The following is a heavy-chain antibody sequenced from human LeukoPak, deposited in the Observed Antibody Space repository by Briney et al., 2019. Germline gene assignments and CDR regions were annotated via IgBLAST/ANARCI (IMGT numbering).Heavy chain of an antibody. Sequence: SETLSLTCTVSGGSISSGDYYWSWIRQPPGKGLEWIGYIYYSGSTYYNPSLKSRVTISVDTSKNQFSLKLSSVTAADTAVYYCAVTMVRGVIYQLLYDYWGQGTLVTVSS. CDR1: GGSISSGDYY. V-gene: IGHV4-30-4*01. D-gene: IGHD3-10*01. J-gene: IGHJ4*02. CDR3: AVTMVRGVIYQLLYDY. CDR2: IYYSGST.